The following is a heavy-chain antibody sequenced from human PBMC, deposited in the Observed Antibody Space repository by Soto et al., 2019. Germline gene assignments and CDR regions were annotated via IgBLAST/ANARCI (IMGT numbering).Heavy chain of an antibody. J-gene: IGHJ4*02. CDR1: GGTFSSYA. D-gene: IGHD3-10*01. CDR3: ARGSWARGLDY. V-gene: IGHV1-69*01. CDR2: ISPIFGTA. Sequence: QVQLVQSGAEVKKPGSSVKVSCKASGGTFSSYAISWVRQAPGQGLEWMGGISPIFGTANYAQKFQGRVTITADDSTSTAYRALSSLISEDTAVYYCARGSWARGLDYWGQGTLVNVSS.